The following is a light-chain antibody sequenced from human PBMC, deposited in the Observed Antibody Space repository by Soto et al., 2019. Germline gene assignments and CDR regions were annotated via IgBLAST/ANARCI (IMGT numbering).Light chain of an antibody. J-gene: IGKJ2*01. CDR1: QNVNTRY. CDR2: ATS. CDR3: QQYDDSDRYI. Sequence: EIVLTQSPGTLSLSPGERATLSCRASQNVNTRYSASYQQRPAQAPKLLIYATSSKATGIPDTFSGSGSGTDFTLTISRLEPEDFAVYYCQQYDDSDRYIFGQGTNLEIK. V-gene: IGKV3-20*01.